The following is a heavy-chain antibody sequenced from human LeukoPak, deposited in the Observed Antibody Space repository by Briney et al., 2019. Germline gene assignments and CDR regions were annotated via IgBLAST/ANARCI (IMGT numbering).Heavy chain of an antibody. V-gene: IGHV4-34*01. Sequence: PSETLSLTCAVYGGSFSGYYWSWIRQPPGKGLEWIGEINHSGSTNYNPSLKSRVTISVDTSKNQFSLKLSSVTAADTAVYYCARGEYDILTGLSFDYWGQGTLVTVSS. J-gene: IGHJ4*02. CDR1: GGSFSGYY. CDR3: ARGEYDILTGLSFDY. CDR2: INHSGST. D-gene: IGHD3-9*01.